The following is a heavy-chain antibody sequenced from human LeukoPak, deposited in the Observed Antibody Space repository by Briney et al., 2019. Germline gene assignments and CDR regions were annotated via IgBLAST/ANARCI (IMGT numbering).Heavy chain of an antibody. V-gene: IGHV3-23*01. CDR3: AKAIYCSGGSCYPNYFDY. J-gene: IGHJ4*02. CDR1: GFTFSSYA. Sequence: GGSLRLSCAASGFTFSSYAMSWVRQAPGKGLEWVSAISGSGGSTYYADSVKGRFTISRDNSKNTLYLQMNSLRAEDTAVYYCAKAIYCSGGSCYPNYFDYWGQGTLVTVSS. D-gene: IGHD2-15*01. CDR2: ISGSGGST.